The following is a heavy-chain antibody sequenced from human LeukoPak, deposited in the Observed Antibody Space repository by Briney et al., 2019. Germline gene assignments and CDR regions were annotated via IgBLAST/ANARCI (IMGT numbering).Heavy chain of an antibody. CDR3: AGTTVTTPGEY. J-gene: IGHJ4*02. D-gene: IGHD4-17*01. CDR1: GVSISGSSYYW. CDR2: IKQDGSAK. Sequence: PSETLSLTCTVSGVSISGSSYYWMTWVRQAPGKGLEWVASIKQDGSAKYYADSMKGRFTISRDNAKNSVFLQLNSLRAEDTAVYYCAGTTVTTPGEYWGQGTLVTVSS. V-gene: IGHV3-7*01.